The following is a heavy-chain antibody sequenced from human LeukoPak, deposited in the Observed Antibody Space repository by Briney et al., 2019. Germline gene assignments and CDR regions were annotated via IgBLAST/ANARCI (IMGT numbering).Heavy chain of an antibody. CDR1: GFTFSSYA. D-gene: IGHD1-7*01. CDR3: ARIVEYNWNYFEPDRHFDY. V-gene: IGHV3-7*01. J-gene: IGHJ4*02. CDR2: IKQDGSEK. Sequence: QPGGSLRLSCAASGFTFSSYAMHWVRQAPGKGLEWVANIKQDGSEKYYVDSVKGRFTISRDNAKNSLYLQMNSLRAEDTAVYYCARIVEYNWNYFEPDRHFDYWGQGTLVTVSS.